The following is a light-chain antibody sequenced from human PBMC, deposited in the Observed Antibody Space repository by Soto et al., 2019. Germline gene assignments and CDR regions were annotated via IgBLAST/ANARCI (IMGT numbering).Light chain of an antibody. Sequence: EIVLTQSPASVSVSPMERTTLSFMASQSVSSNLAWYQQKPGQAPRLLIYGASTRATGIPARFSGSGSGTEYTLSISSLQSADYAVYYCQQRSNWHPVTFGGGTKVDIK. CDR2: GAS. CDR1: QSVSSN. V-gene: IGKV3-15*01. J-gene: IGKJ4*01. CDR3: QQRSNWHPVT.